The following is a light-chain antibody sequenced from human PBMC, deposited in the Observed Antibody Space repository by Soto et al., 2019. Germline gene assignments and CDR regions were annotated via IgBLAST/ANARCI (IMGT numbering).Light chain of an antibody. V-gene: IGKV1-5*03. CDR3: QHYNSYSEA. J-gene: IGKJ1*01. Sequence: IQITQSPSQLTGSIGVRVTITCRASQTISSWLACDREKPGKSPKLLIYKATTLKSGVPSRFSGSGTGTEFTLTISSLQPDDFAAYYCQHYNSYSEAFGQGTKLDIK. CDR2: KAT. CDR1: QTISSW.